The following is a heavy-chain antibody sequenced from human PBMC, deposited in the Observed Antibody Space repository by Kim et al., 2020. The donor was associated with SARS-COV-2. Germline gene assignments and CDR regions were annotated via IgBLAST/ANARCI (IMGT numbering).Heavy chain of an antibody. CDR3: YSITMTTVTTVDY. J-gene: IGHJ4*02. CDR1: GYSFTSYW. Sequence: GESLKISCKGSGYSFTSYWISWVRQMPGKGLEWMGRIDPSDSYTNYSPSFQGHVTISADKSISTAYLQWSSLKASDTAMYYCYSITMTTVTTVDYWGQGTLVTVSS. CDR2: IDPSDSYT. D-gene: IGHD4-4*01. V-gene: IGHV5-10-1*01.